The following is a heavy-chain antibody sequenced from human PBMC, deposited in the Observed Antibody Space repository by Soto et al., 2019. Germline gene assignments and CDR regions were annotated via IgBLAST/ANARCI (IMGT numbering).Heavy chain of an antibody. D-gene: IGHD1-26*01. CDR3: ARFVGAGFFDY. CDR1: GFTFSSYA. V-gene: IGHV3-30-3*01. J-gene: IGHJ4*02. CDR2: ISYDGSNK. Sequence: PGGSLRLSCAASGFTFSSYAMHWVRQAPGKGLEWVAVISYDGSNKYYADSVKGRFTISRDNSKNTLYLQMNSLRAEDTAVYYCARFVGAGFFDYWGQGTLVTVSS.